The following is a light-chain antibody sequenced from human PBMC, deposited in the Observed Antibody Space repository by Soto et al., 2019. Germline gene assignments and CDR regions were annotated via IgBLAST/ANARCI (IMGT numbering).Light chain of an antibody. CDR2: GTS. Sequence: EVVLTQSPGTLSLSRGERATLSCRASERIYSAYLGWYQQKPGQAPRLLIYGTSSRATGIPDRFSGSGSGTDFTLTISRLEPEDFAVYYCQQYGNSPITFGQGTRPEIK. J-gene: IGKJ5*01. V-gene: IGKV3-20*01. CDR3: QQYGNSPIT. CDR1: ERIYSAY.